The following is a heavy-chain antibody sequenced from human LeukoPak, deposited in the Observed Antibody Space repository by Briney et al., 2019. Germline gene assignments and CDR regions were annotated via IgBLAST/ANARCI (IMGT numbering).Heavy chain of an antibody. CDR3: ATDNYYGSGSLDY. J-gene: IGHJ4*02. CDR2: IIPILGIA. D-gene: IGHD3-10*01. V-gene: IGHV1-69*04. CDR1: GGTFSSYA. Sequence: GSSVKVSCKASGGTFSSYAISWVRQTPGQGLEWMGRIIPILGIANYAQKFQGRVTMTEDTSTDTAYMELSSLRSEDTAVYYCATDNYYGSGSLDYWGQGTLVTVSS.